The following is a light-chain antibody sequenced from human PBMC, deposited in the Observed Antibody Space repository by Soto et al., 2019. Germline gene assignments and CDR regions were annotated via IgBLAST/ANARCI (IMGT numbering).Light chain of an antibody. Sequence: QSALTQPASVSGSPGQSITISCTGTSSDVGTYNYVSWYQQHPGKAPKLMIYEVNKRPSGVSNRFSGSKSGNTASLTISGLQAEDEGDYYCSSYTATNTLVLFGGGTKVTVL. CDR2: EVN. CDR3: SSYTATNTLVL. V-gene: IGLV2-14*01. J-gene: IGLJ2*01. CDR1: SSDVGTYNY.